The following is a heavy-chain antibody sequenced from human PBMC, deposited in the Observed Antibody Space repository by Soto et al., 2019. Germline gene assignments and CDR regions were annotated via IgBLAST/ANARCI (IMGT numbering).Heavy chain of an antibody. D-gene: IGHD1-7*01. V-gene: IGHV3-30-3*01. J-gene: IGHJ6*02. CDR3: ARGLELRRYYYGMDV. CDR1: GFTFSSYA. CDR2: ISYDGSNK. Sequence: QVQLVESGGGVVQPGRSLRLSCAASGFTFSSYAMHWVRQAPGKGLEWVAVISYDGSNKYYADSVKGRFTISRDNSKNTLYRQMNSLRAEDTAVYHCARGLELRRYYYGMDVWGQGTTVTVSS.